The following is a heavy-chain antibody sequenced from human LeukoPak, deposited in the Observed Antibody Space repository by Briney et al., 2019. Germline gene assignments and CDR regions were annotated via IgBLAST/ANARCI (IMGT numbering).Heavy chain of an antibody. CDR2: ISRTSEYI. Sequence: PGGSLRLSCAASGFSFSIYFMNWVRQAPGEGLEWVSSISRTSEYIHYTDSVRGRFAISRDNAKNPVYLQMNSLRAEDTAVYFCAGGGDFDYWGQGILVTVSA. CDR3: AGGGDFDY. CDR1: GFSFSIYF. V-gene: IGHV3-21*01. J-gene: IGHJ4*02. D-gene: IGHD3-16*01.